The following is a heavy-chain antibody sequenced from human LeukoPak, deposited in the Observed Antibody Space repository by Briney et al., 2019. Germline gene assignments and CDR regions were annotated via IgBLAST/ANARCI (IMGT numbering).Heavy chain of an antibody. V-gene: IGHV1-2*06. CDR3: ARVRGNSGSYLVDY. D-gene: IGHD1-26*01. J-gene: IGHJ4*02. Sequence: ASVKVSCKASGYTFTGYYMHWVRQAPGQGREWMGRINPNSGGTNYAQKFQGRVTMTRDTSISTAYMELSRLRSDDTAVYYCARVRGNSGSYLVDYWGQGTLVTVSS. CDR1: GYTFTGYY. CDR2: INPNSGGT.